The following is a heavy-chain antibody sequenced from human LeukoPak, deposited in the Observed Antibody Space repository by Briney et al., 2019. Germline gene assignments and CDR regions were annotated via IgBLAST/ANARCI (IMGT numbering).Heavy chain of an antibody. V-gene: IGHV4-59*11. D-gene: IGHD5-24*01. Sequence: SSETLSLTCTVSGDSIRSHYYNWVRQPPGKGLEWIGVTNGGESSNYNTSLKGRVTISMDTSKIQFSLRLTSVTAADTAVYYCVIGRGWLPDYWGQGTLVTVSS. CDR3: VIGRGWLPDY. CDR2: TNGGESS. J-gene: IGHJ4*02. CDR1: GDSIRSHY.